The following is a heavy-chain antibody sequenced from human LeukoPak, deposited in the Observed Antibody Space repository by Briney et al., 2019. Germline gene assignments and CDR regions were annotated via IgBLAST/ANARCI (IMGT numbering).Heavy chain of an antibody. CDR1: GYSFTSYW. CDR2: IYPGDSDT. V-gene: IGHV5-51*01. D-gene: IGHD5-12*01. Sequence: GESLKFSFQASGYSFTSYWIGWMRQMPGKGLEWMGIIYPGDSDTRYSPSFQGKVTISADKSISTAYLQWSSLKASDTAMYYCARGGYDFVAFDIWGQGTMVTVA. CDR3: ARGGYDFVAFDI. J-gene: IGHJ3*02.